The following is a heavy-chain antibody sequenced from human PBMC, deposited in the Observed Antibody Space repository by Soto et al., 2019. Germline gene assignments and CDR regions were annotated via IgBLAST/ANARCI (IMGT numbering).Heavy chain of an antibody. CDR2: IWYDGSNK. V-gene: IGHV3-33*01. J-gene: IGHJ6*03. Sequence: QVQLVESGGGVVQPGRSLRLSCAASGFTFSSYGMHWVRQAPGKGPEWVAVIWYDGSNKYYADSVKGRFTISRDNSKNTLYLQMNSLRAEDTAVYYCARDFGDYKNYYYYYMDVWGKGTTVTVSS. CDR1: GFTFSSYG. D-gene: IGHD4-17*01. CDR3: ARDFGDYKNYYYYYMDV.